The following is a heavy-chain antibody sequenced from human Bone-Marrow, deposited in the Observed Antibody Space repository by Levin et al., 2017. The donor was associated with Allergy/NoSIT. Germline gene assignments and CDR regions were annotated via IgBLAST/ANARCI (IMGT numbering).Heavy chain of an antibody. V-gene: IGHV3-23*01. D-gene: IGHD3-3*01. CDR1: GFTFTAYA. CDR3: AKEGMTVFGEFQH. Sequence: GGSLRLSCAASGFTFTAYAMSWVRQAPGKGLEWVSGISGTGGSTYYADSVKGRYTISKDFSNNTLSLEITGLRADDTAVYYCAKEGMTVFGEFQHWGQGALVVVSS. J-gene: IGHJ1*01. CDR2: ISGTGGST.